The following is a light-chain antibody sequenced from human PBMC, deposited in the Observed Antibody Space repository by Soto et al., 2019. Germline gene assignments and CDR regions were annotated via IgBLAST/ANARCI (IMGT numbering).Light chain of an antibody. CDR1: QSVSIF. Sequence: DIQMTQSPSTLSASVGDTVTISCRASQSVSIFLAWYQQKPGKAPKVLIYRTSILQSGVPSRFSGSGSETEFTLTISSLQPDDFATYYCQQYSSSSVNTFGQGTKVE. CDR2: RTS. J-gene: IGKJ2*01. CDR3: QQYSSSSVNT. V-gene: IGKV1-5*03.